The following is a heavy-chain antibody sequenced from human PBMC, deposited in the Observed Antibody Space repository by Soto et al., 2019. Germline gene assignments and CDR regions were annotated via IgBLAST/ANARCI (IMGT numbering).Heavy chain of an antibody. Sequence: QVQLQESGPGLVKPSQTLSLTCTVCGGSISSGDYYWSWIRQPPGKGLEWIGYIYYSGSTYYNPSLKSRVTISVDTSKNQFSLKLSSVTAADTAVYYCARAGGKLRYFDWFSPWGQGTLVTVSS. V-gene: IGHV4-30-4*01. CDR2: IYYSGST. CDR3: ARAGGKLRYFDWFSP. D-gene: IGHD3-9*01. CDR1: GGSISSGDYY. J-gene: IGHJ5*02.